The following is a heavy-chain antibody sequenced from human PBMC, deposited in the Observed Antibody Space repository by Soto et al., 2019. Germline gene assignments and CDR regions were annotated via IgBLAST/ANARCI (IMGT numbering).Heavy chain of an antibody. V-gene: IGHV3-21*01. Sequence: ESGGGLVKPGGSLRLSCAVSGFTFNSYSMNWVRQAPGQGLEWVSSISSFSNYKYYTDSVKGRFTISRDNARNSLYLQMNSLRAEDKAVCFCAGAGGFSRRPPYRRAYDMDVWGQGTTVTVSS. CDR2: ISSFSNYK. CDR3: AGAGGFSRRPPYRRAYDMDV. J-gene: IGHJ6*02. D-gene: IGHD3-3*02. CDR1: GFTFNSYS.